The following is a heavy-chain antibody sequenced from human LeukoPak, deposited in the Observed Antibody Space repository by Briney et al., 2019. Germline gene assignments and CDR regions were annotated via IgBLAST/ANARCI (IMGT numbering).Heavy chain of an antibody. J-gene: IGHJ3*01. Sequence: PGGSLRLYCAVSGFTVSVNYMSWVRPAPGKGLEWVSFIDTGGTLYADSVKGRFTISRDNSKNTVSLQMNSLRAEDTAVYYCARPHSGSFQWGFESWGQGTLVTVSS. V-gene: IGHV3-53*05. D-gene: IGHD1-26*01. CDR3: ARPHSGSFQWGFES. CDR2: IDTGGT. CDR1: GFTVSVNY.